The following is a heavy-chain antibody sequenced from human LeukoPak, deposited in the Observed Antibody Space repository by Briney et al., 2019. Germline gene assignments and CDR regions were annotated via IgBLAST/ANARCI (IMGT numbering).Heavy chain of an antibody. CDR2: INHSGST. J-gene: IGHJ6*02. CDR3: ARNYYYYGMDV. V-gene: IGHV4-34*01. Sequence: PSETLSLTCAVYGGSFRGYNWSWLHQPPGKLLEWIGEINHSGSTNYNPSFQSRVTISFDTSTSQFSLKLSSVTAADTAVYYCARNYYYYGMDVWGQGTTVTVSS. CDR1: GGSFRGYN.